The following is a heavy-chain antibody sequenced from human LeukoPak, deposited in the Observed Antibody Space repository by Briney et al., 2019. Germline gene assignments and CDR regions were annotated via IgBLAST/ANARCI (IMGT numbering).Heavy chain of an antibody. V-gene: IGHV3-23*01. D-gene: IGHD1-1*01. Sequence: GGSLRPSCAASGFTFSSYAMSWVRQAPGKGLEWVSAISGSGGSTYYADSVKGRFTISRDNSKNTLYLQMNSLKTEDTAVYYCTTGAPGTTYNFDYWGQGTLVTVSS. CDR3: TTGAPGTTYNFDY. CDR2: ISGSGGST. J-gene: IGHJ4*02. CDR1: GFTFSSYA.